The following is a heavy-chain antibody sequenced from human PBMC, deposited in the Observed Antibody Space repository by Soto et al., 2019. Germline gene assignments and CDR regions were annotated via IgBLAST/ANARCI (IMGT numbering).Heavy chain of an antibody. CDR3: ARDSSTVETGMDV. J-gene: IGHJ6*02. Sequence: HPGGSLRLSXAASGFTFSSYWMHWVRQAPGKGLVWVSRINSDGSSTSYADSVKGRFTISRDNAKNTLYLQMNSLRAEDTAVYYCARDSSTVETGMDVWGQGTTVTVSS. CDR2: INSDGSST. D-gene: IGHD4-17*01. V-gene: IGHV3-74*01. CDR1: GFTFSSYW.